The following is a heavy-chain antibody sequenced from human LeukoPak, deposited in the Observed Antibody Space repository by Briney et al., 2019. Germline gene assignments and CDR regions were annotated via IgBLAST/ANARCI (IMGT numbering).Heavy chain of an antibody. V-gene: IGHV4-34*01. Sequence: SETLSLTCAVYGGSFSGYYWSWIRQPPGKGLEWIGEINHSGSTNYNPSLKSRVTISVDTSKNQFSLKLSSVTAADTAVYYCARVGGDVFDIWGQGTMVTVSS. CDR2: INHSGST. CDR1: GGSFSGYY. CDR3: ARVGGDVFDI. J-gene: IGHJ3*02. D-gene: IGHD3-16*01.